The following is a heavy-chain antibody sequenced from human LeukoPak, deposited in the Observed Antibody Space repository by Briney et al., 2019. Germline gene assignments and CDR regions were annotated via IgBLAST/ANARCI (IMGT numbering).Heavy chain of an antibody. CDR1: GGSFSGYY. CDR2: INHSGST. V-gene: IGHV4-34*01. D-gene: IGHD3-10*01. J-gene: IGHJ6*02. Sequence: SETLSLTCAVYGGSFSGYYWSWIRQPPGKGLEWIGEINHSGSTNYNPSLKSRVTISVDTSKNQFSLKLSSVTAADTAVYYCARGRMENYYGSGSYSPAFGYYGMDVWGQGTTVTVSS. CDR3: ARGRMENYYGSGSYSPAFGYYGMDV.